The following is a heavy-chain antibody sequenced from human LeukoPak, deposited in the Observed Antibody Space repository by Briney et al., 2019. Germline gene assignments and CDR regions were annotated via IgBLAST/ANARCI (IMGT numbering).Heavy chain of an antibody. CDR2: IYYSGST. D-gene: IGHD3-10*01. J-gene: IGHJ4*02. CDR3: ARFGFGETYFDY. Sequence: PSETLSLTCTVSGGSISSSRYYWGWIRQPPGKGLEWIGSIYYSGSTYYNPSLKSRVTISVDTSKNQFSLKLSSVTAADTAVYYCARFGFGETYFDYWGQGTLVTVSS. CDR1: GGSISSSRYY. V-gene: IGHV4-39*01.